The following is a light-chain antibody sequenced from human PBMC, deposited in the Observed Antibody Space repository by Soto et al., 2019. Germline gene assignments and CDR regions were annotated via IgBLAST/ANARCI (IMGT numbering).Light chain of an antibody. V-gene: IGKV1-39*01. CDR1: QSISSY. Sequence: DIQMTQSPSSLSASVGDRVTITCRVSQSISSYLNWYQQKPGKAPKLLIYAASSLQGGVPSRFSGSGSGTDFTLTISSLQPEDFATYYCQQSYSTPYTFGQGTKVDIK. J-gene: IGKJ2*01. CDR2: AAS. CDR3: QQSYSTPYT.